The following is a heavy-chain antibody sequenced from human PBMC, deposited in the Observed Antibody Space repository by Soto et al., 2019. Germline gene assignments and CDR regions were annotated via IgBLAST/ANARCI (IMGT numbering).Heavy chain of an antibody. J-gene: IGHJ5*02. D-gene: IGHD3-10*01. V-gene: IGHV4-34*01. CDR3: AREKGHYGSGSKRFDP. Sequence: QVQLQQWGAGLLKPSENLSLTWAVYGGSFSGYYWSWIRQPPGKGLEWIGEINHSGSTNYNPSLKRRVTISVDTSKNQFSLKLTSVTAADTAVYYCAREKGHYGSGSKRFDPWGQGTLVTVSS. CDR1: GGSFSGYY. CDR2: INHSGST.